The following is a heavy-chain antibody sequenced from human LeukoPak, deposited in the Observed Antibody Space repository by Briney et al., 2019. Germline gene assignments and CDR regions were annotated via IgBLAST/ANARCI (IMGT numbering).Heavy chain of an antibody. V-gene: IGHV3-23*01. D-gene: IGHD4-23*01. CDR1: GFTFSSYA. CDR3: AKVGGRDYGGNSYYYYYYMDV. Sequence: GGSLRLSCAASGFTFSSYAMSWVRQAPGKGLEWVSAISGSGGSTYYADSVKGRFTISRDNSKNTLYLQMNSLRAEDTAVYYCAKVGGRDYGGNSYYYYYYMDVWGKGTTVTVSS. CDR2: ISGSGGST. J-gene: IGHJ6*03.